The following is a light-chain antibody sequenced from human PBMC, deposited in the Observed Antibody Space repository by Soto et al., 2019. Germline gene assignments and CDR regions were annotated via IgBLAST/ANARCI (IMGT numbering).Light chain of an antibody. J-gene: IGKJ1*01. CDR1: ESVVGSY. CDR3: QQYGSIPWT. Sequence: ILLTTSPGPMSFSVGDSAPLSCRATESVVGSYLAWYQLKPGQAPRLLIYDASSRATGIPDRFSGSGSGTDFTLTISRLEPEDFAVYYCQQYGSIPWTFAQGTKVDI. V-gene: IGKV3-20*01. CDR2: DAS.